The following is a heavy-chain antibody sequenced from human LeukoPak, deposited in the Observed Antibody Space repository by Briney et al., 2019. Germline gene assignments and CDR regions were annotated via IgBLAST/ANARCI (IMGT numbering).Heavy chain of an antibody. D-gene: IGHD2-21*02. CDR3: ARDPPRGAYCGGDCLNWFDP. CDR1: GYTFTGYY. J-gene: IGHJ5*02. CDR2: ISPNSGGT. V-gene: IGHV1-2*02. Sequence: ASVKVSCKASGYTFTGYYMHWVRQAPGQGLEWMGWISPNSGGTNYAQKFQGRVTMTRDTSISTAYMELSRLRSEDTAVYYCARDPPRGAYCGGDCLNWFDPWGQGTLVTVSS.